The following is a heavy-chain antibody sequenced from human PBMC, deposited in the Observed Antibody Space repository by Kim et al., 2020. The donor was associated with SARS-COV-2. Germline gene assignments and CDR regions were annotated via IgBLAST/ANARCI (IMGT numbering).Heavy chain of an antibody. CDR1: GFTFSNYA. CDR2: VSYNGGST. Sequence: GGSLRLSCSASGFTFSNYAMHWVRQAPGKGLEYVSAVSYNGGSTYYADSVKGRFTISRDNSKNTLYLQMSSLKPEDTAVYYCVKDHSPGNSGCCYLDFWGQGTLVTVSS. V-gene: IGHV3-64D*09. J-gene: IGHJ4*02. CDR3: VKDHSPGNSGCCYLDF. D-gene: IGHD1-26*01.